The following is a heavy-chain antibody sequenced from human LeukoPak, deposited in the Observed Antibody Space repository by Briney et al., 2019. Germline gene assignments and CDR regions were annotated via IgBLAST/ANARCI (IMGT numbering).Heavy chain of an antibody. CDR1: GYSFANYW. Sequence: GESLKISCKGSGYSFANYWIGWVRQMPGRGLEWMGTIHPDDSDTRYSPSFQGQATISADKSIATAYLQWSSLTASDTAIYYCARREDSGNFLIDYWGQGTLVTVSS. J-gene: IGHJ4*02. V-gene: IGHV5-51*01. CDR2: IHPDDSDT. CDR3: ARREDSGNFLIDY. D-gene: IGHD3-10*01.